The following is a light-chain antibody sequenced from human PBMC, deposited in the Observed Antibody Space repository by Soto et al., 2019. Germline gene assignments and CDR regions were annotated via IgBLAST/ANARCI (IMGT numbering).Light chain of an antibody. CDR3: QQYDSYSSGP. Sequence: DMQMTQTPSTLVPSVGDDITSTCRASQTISRWLSWYQQKSGKAPTILISQAPRXKRXXPSRFSGSGSGTEFTLTISNLQPDDFATYYCQQYDSYSSGPFGQGTKVDIK. J-gene: IGKJ1*01. V-gene: IGKV1-5*01. CDR1: QTISRW. CDR2: QAP.